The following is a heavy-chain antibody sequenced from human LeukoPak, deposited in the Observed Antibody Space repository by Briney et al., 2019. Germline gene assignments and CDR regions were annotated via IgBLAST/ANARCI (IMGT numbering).Heavy chain of an antibody. Sequence: SETLSLTCAVYGGSFSGYYWSWIRQPPGKGLEWIGEINHSGSTNYNPSLKSRVTISVDTSKNQFSLKLSSVTADDTAVYYCAKPDGNVVAVPIDVWGQGTTVTVSS. V-gene: IGHV4-34*01. CDR3: AKPDGNVVAVPIDV. CDR2: INHSGST. J-gene: IGHJ6*02. CDR1: GGSFSGYY. D-gene: IGHD2-21*01.